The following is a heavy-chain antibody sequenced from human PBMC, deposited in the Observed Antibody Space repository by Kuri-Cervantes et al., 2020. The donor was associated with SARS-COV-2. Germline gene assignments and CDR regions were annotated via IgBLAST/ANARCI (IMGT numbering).Heavy chain of an antibody. CDR2: INPNSGGT. D-gene: IGHD2-2*01. Sequence: ASVKVSCKASGYTFTGYYMHWVRQAPGQGLGWMGWINPNSGGTNYAQKFQGRVTMTRDTSISTAYMELRSLRSDDTAVYYCARGYCSSTSCYFFDYWGQGTLVTVSS. CDR3: ARGYCSSTSCYFFDY. CDR1: GYTFTGYY. J-gene: IGHJ4*02. V-gene: IGHV1-2*02.